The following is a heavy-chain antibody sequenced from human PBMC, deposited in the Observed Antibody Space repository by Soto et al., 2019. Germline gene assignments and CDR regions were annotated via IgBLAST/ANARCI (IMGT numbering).Heavy chain of an antibody. J-gene: IGHJ6*02. D-gene: IGHD3-3*01. CDR3: ARRATQRFFQWLAGGGYYYYYYGRDV. Sequence: GASVKVSCKASGYTFTSYGISWVRQAPGQGLEWMGWISAYNGNTNYAQKLQGRVTMTTDTSTSTAYMGLRSLRSDDTAVYYCARRATQRFFQWLAGGGYYYYYYGRDVCGRETTFTVSS. CDR1: GYTFTSYG. V-gene: IGHV1-18*01. CDR2: ISAYNGNT.